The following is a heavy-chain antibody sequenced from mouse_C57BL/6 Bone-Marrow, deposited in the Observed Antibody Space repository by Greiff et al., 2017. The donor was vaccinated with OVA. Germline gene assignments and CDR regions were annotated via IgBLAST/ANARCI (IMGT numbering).Heavy chain of an antibody. CDR1: GFTFSSYA. D-gene: IGHD2-1*01. V-gene: IGHV5-4*01. CDR2: ISDGGSYT. Sequence: DVQLVESGGGLVKPGGSLKLSCAASGFTFSSYAMSWVRQTPEKRLEWVATISDGGSYTYYPDNVKGRFTISRDNAKNNLYLQMSHLKSEDTAMYYCARDLYYVGYAMDYWGQGTSVTVSS. J-gene: IGHJ4*01. CDR3: ARDLYYVGYAMDY.